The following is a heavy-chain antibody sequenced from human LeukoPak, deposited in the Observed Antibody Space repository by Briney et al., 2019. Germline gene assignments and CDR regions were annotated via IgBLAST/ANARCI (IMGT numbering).Heavy chain of an antibody. CDR2: INHSGST. Sequence: SGTLSLTCAAYGGSFSGYYWSWIRQPPGKGLEWIGEINHSGSTNYNPSLKSRVTISVDTSKNQFSLKLSSVTAADTAVYYCARGLWLSLGAFDIWGQGTMVTVSS. V-gene: IGHV4-34*01. CDR3: ARGLWLSLGAFDI. CDR1: GGSFSGYY. J-gene: IGHJ3*02. D-gene: IGHD5-12*01.